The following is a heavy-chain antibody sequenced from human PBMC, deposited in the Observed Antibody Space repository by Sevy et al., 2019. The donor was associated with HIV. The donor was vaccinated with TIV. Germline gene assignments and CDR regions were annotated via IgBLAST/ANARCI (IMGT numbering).Heavy chain of an antibody. J-gene: IGHJ4*02. Sequence: GGSLRLSCAASGFTFNKAWMTWVRQAPGKGLEWVGRIKSNGDGGTTDYTAPVKGGLTISRDDSKNTLYLQMNSLKTEDTAVYYCTTKGGFWSGYQYFDYWGQGTLVTVSS. CDR3: TTKGGFWSGYQYFDY. D-gene: IGHD3-3*01. CDR2: IKSNGDGGTT. V-gene: IGHV3-15*01. CDR1: GFTFNKAW.